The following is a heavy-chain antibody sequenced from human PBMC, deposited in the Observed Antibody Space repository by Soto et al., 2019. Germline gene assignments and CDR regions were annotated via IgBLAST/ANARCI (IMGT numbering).Heavy chain of an antibody. V-gene: IGHV3-74*01. Sequence: EVQLVESEGGLVQPGGSLRLSCAASGFTFSYYWMHWVRQAPGQGLVWVSRIHSDGSSTTHADCVKGRFTTARDNAKNTLYLQMNSLSAEDAAVYYCARGDRGAFDLWGQGTMVTVSS. CDR1: GFTFSYYW. CDR2: IHSDGSST. CDR3: ARGDRGAFDL. J-gene: IGHJ3*01. D-gene: IGHD2-21*02.